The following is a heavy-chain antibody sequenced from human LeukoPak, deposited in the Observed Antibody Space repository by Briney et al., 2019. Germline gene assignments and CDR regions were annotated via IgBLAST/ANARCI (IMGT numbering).Heavy chain of an antibody. CDR3: ARAGSGWPDYFDY. J-gene: IGHJ4*02. Sequence: GGSLRLSCAASGFTFSSYSMNWVRQAPGKGLEWVSSISSSSSYIYYADSVKGRFTISRDNAKNSLYLQMNSPRAEDTAVYYCARAGSGWPDYFDYWGQGTLVTVSS. CDR1: GFTFSSYS. CDR2: ISSSSSYI. V-gene: IGHV3-21*01. D-gene: IGHD6-19*01.